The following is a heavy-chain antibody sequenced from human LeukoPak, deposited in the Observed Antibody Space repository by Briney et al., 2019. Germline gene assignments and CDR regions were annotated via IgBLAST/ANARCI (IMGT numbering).Heavy chain of an antibody. Sequence: ASAKVSCKASGYTFTSYGISWVRQAPGQGLEWMGWISAYNGNTNYAQKLQGRVTMTTGTSTSTAYMELRSLRSDDTAVYYCAREAAGTMNWAQGDYWGQGTLVTVSS. D-gene: IGHD3-10*01. CDR1: GYTFTSYG. V-gene: IGHV1-18*01. CDR3: AREAAGTMNWAQGDY. CDR2: ISAYNGNT. J-gene: IGHJ4*02.